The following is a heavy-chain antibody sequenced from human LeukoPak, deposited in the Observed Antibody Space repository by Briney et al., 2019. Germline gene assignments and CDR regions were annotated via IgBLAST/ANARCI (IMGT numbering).Heavy chain of an antibody. Sequence: ASVKVSCKASGYTFISYGISWVRQAPGQGLEWMGWISAYNGNTNYAQKLQGRVTMTTDTSTSIAYMELRSLRSDDTAVYYCATDNDSSANDAFDIWGQGTMVTVSS. D-gene: IGHD3-22*01. V-gene: IGHV1-18*01. CDR2: ISAYNGNT. CDR1: GYTFISYG. CDR3: ATDNDSSANDAFDI. J-gene: IGHJ3*02.